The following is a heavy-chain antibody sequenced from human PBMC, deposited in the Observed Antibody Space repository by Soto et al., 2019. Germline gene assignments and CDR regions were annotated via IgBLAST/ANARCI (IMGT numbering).Heavy chain of an antibody. J-gene: IGHJ5*02. CDR1: GGTFSSYA. CDR3: ARSGLAGYSYGSGWFDP. D-gene: IGHD5-18*01. Sequence: QVQLVQSGAEVKKPGSSVKVSCKASGGTFSSYAISWVRQAPGQGLEWMGGIIPIFGTANYAQKFQGRVTITADESTSTAYMELSSLRSEDTAVYYCARSGLAGYSYGSGWFDPWGQGTLVTVSS. CDR2: IIPIFGTA. V-gene: IGHV1-69*12.